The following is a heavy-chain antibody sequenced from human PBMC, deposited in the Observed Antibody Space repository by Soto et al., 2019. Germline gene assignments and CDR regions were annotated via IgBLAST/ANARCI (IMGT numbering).Heavy chain of an antibody. J-gene: IGHJ6*02. D-gene: IGHD5-12*01. Sequence: QVQLVESGGGVVQPGRSLRLSCAASGFTFSSYGMHWVRQAPGKGLEWVAVIWDDGSNKYYADSVKGRFTISRDNSKNTLYLQMNSLRAEDTDVYYCAREPGGGAGYNFWYYGMDVWGQGTTVTVSS. V-gene: IGHV3-33*01. CDR3: AREPGGGAGYNFWYYGMDV. CDR2: IWDDGSNK. CDR1: GFTFSSYG.